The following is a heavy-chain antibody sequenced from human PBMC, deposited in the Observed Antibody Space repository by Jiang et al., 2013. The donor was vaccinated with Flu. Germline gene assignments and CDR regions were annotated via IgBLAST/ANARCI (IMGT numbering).Heavy chain of an antibody. J-gene: IGHJ6*02. CDR1: GYSFGTYW. CDR3: ARRGGAYPYFNGMDV. CDR2: IYPS. D-gene: IGHD3-9*01. Sequence: GAEVKKPGESLKISCQGSGYSFGTYWIAWVRQIPGKGLEWMGIIYPSDPSFQGQVTLLADKSISTAYLQWSSLKASDTAMYYCARRGGAYPYFNGMDVWGQGTTVTVSS. V-gene: IGHV5-51*03.